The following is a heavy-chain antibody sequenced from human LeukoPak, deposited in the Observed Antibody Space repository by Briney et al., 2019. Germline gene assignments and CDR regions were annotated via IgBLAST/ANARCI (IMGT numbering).Heavy chain of an antibody. CDR3: TRDSGSWTVDY. Sequence: PSETPSLTCTVSGGSISSSGYYWGWIRQPPGQGLEWLGTIDYSGTTYHNPSLKSRVTISIDTSKNHFSLKLNSVTAADTAVYYCTRDSGSWTVDYWGQGTLVTVSS. J-gene: IGHJ4*02. V-gene: IGHV4-39*02. CDR2: IDYSGTT. CDR1: GGSISSSGYY. D-gene: IGHD1-26*01.